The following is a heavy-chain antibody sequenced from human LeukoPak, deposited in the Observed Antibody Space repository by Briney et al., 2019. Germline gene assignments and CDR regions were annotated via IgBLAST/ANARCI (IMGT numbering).Heavy chain of an antibody. CDR1: GGSISSSSYY. CDR2: IYYSGST. V-gene: IGHV4-39*01. CDR3: ARQANMYYFDY. D-gene: IGHD2-8*01. Sequence: PSETLSLTCTVSGGSISSSSYYWGWIRQPPGKGLEWIGSIYYSGSTYYNPSLKSRVTISVDTSKNQFSLKLSSVTAADTAVYYCARQANMYYFDYWGQGTLVTVSS. J-gene: IGHJ4*02.